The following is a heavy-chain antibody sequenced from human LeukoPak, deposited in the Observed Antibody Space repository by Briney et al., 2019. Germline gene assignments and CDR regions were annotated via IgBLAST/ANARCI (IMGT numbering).Heavy chain of an antibody. D-gene: IGHD3-22*01. J-gene: IGHJ4*02. CDR1: GFTFSSYG. CDR2: ISYDGSNK. Sequence: GGSLRLSCAASGFTFSSYGMHWVRQAPGKGLEWVAVISYDGSNKYYADSVKGRFTISRDNSKNTLYLQMNSLRAEDTAVYYCARDSPDRSISSWGQGTLVTVSS. CDR3: ARDSPDRSISS. V-gene: IGHV3-30*03.